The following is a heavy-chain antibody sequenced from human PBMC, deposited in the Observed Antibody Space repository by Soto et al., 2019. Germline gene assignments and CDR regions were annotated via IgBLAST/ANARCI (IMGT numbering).Heavy chain of an antibody. CDR2: LTWNSGSR. J-gene: IGHJ3*02. V-gene: IGHV3-9*01. Sequence: EVQLVESGGGLVQPGRSLRLSCAASAFTFDDYAMHWLRQAPGKGPEWVSGLTWNSGSRGYAESVKGRFTISRDTAKNSLYLHMHSLRTEDTALYYCANSKGDLESLKTTVTTFWGPFHIWGQGTMVTVSS. D-gene: IGHD4-17*01. CDR3: ANSKGDLESLKTTVTTFWGPFHI. CDR1: AFTFDDYA.